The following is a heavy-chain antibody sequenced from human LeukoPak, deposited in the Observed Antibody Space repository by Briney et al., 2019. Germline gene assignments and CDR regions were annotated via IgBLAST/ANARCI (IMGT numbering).Heavy chain of an antibody. CDR2: ISSTSPPIV. J-gene: IGHJ3*02. V-gene: IGHV3-48*01. CDR1: GFTFSAYS. CDR3: ARDPVRAGYGAFDI. Sequence: GGSLRLSCAASGFTFSAYSLNWVRQVPGRGLEWVAYISSTSPPIVYYADSVEGRFTISRDNAKSSLYLQMNSLRAEDTAVYYCARDPVRAGYGAFDIWGQGTMVTVSS. D-gene: IGHD1-1*01.